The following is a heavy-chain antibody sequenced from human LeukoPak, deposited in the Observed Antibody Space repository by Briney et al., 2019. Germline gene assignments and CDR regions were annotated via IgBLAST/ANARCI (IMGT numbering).Heavy chain of an antibody. CDR2: ISGSGGST. D-gene: IGHD2-2*01. CDR1: GFTFSSYA. V-gene: IGHV3-23*01. CDR3: AKDHGVVPAADEYFQH. J-gene: IGHJ1*01. Sequence: GGSLRLSCAASGFTFSSYAMSWVRQAPGKRLEWVSSISGSGGSTYYADSVKGRFTISRDNSKNTLYLQMNSLRAEDTAVYYCAKDHGVVPAADEYFQHWGQGTLVTVSS.